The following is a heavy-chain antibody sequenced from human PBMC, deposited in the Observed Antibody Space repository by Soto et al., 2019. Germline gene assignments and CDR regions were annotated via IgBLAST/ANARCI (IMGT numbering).Heavy chain of an antibody. D-gene: IGHD3-9*01. J-gene: IGHJ6*02. V-gene: IGHV3-30-3*01. CDR2: TSYDGSKK. CDR3: ARGPITILGYYGMDV. CDR1: GFPFSSYA. Sequence: GGSLRLSCADSGFPFSSYAMHWVRKAPGKGLEWVAVTSYDGSKKYYADSVKGRFTISRDNSKSTLYLQMNSLRAEDTAVYYCARGPITILGYYGMDVWGQGTTVTVSS.